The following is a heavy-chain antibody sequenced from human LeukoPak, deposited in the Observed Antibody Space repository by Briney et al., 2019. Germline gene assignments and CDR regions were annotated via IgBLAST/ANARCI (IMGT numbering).Heavy chain of an antibody. CDR1: GFTFSSYS. CDR2: ISSSSNTI. V-gene: IGHV3-48*01. Sequence: GGSLRLSCAASGFTFSSYSMNWVRQAPGQGLEWVSYISSSSNTIYYADSVKGRFTISRDNAKNSLYLQMNSLRAEDTAVYYCARNPQNYYDSADSFDLWGQGTMVTVSS. CDR3: ARNPQNYYDSADSFDL. J-gene: IGHJ3*01. D-gene: IGHD3-22*01.